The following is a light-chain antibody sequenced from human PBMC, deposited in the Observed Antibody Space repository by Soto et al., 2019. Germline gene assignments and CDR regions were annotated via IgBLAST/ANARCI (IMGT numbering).Light chain of an antibody. Sequence: EIVMTQSPATLSVSLGGRATLSCRASQTISDTLAWYQQKPGQAPRLLIYSASRGATGFPARFSGSGSGTEFTLPISRMEPEDFAVYYCQQYGSSPPWTFGQGTKVDIK. CDR1: QTISDT. CDR2: SAS. CDR3: QQYGSSPPWT. J-gene: IGKJ1*01. V-gene: IGKV3-15*01.